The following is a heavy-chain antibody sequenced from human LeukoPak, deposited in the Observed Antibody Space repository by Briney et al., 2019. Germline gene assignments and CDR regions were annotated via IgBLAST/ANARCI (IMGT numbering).Heavy chain of an antibody. J-gene: IGHJ4*02. V-gene: IGHV1-18*01. CDR2: ISAYNGNT. CDR1: GGTFSSYG. Sequence: ASVKVSCKASGGTFSSYGISWVRQAPGQGLEWMGWISAYNGNTNYAQKLQGRVTMTTDTSTSTAYMELRSLRSDDTAVYYCAREEYCSSTSCRVLLGYCSGGSCRESRYWGQGTLVTVSS. CDR3: AREEYCSSTSCRVLLGYCSGGSCRESRY. D-gene: IGHD2-15*01.